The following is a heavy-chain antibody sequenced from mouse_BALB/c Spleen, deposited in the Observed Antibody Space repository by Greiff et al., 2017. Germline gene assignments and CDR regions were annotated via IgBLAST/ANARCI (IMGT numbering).Heavy chain of an antibody. Sequence: VQLKESGPELEKPGASVKISCKASGYSFTGYNMNWVKQSNGKSLEWIGNIDPYYGGTSYNQKFKGKATLTVDKSSSTAYMQLKSLTSEDSAVYYCARTPGYYYGSSYDYAMDYWGQGTSVTVSS. V-gene: IGHV1-39*01. D-gene: IGHD1-1*01. J-gene: IGHJ4*01. CDR2: IDPYYGGT. CDR3: ARTPGYYYGSSYDYAMDY. CDR1: GYSFTGYN.